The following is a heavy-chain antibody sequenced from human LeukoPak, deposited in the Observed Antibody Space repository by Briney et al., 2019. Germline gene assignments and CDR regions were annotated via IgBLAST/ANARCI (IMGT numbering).Heavy chain of an antibody. CDR2: IDHSGGT. CDR1: GGSFSSYY. Sequence: SETLSLTCAVYGGSFSSYYWNWLRQPPGKGLEWIGEIDHSGGTTYNPSLKSRVTMSIDTSKNQFFLKLSSVTAADTAVYYCARGFSHWGQGTLVTVSS. J-gene: IGHJ4*02. V-gene: IGHV4-34*01. CDR3: ARGFSH.